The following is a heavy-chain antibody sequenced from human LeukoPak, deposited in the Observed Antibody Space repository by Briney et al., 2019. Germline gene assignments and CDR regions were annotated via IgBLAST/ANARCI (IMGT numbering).Heavy chain of an antibody. CDR1: GFTFSSYA. V-gene: IGHV3-23*01. Sequence: GGSLRLSCAASGFTFSSYAMSWVRQAPGKGLEWVSAISGSGASTYYADSVKGRFTISRDNSKNTLYLQMNSLRAEDTAVYYCAKRWYSSGWYSNYFDYWGQGTLVTVSS. CDR3: AKRWYSSGWYSNYFDY. J-gene: IGHJ4*02. CDR2: ISGSGAST. D-gene: IGHD6-19*01.